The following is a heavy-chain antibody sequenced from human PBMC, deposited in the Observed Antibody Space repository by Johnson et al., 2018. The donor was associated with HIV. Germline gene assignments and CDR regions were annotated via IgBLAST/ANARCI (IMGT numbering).Heavy chain of an antibody. CDR2: IKQDGSEK. CDR3: ARPILRWRDDAFDI. CDR1: GFTFSSYW. Sequence: VQLVESGGGLVQPGGSLRLSCAASGFTFSSYWMSWVRQAPGKGLEWVANIKQDGSEKYYVDSVKGRFTISRDNAKNSLYLQMNSLRAEGTAVYYCARPILRWRDDAFDIWGQGTMVTVSS. D-gene: IGHD4-23*01. V-gene: IGHV3-7*01. J-gene: IGHJ3*02.